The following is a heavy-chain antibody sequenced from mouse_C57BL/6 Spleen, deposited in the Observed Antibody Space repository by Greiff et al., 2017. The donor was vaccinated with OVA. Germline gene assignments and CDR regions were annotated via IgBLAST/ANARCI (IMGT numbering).Heavy chain of an antibody. CDR3: ARGGYGNLPDYFDY. J-gene: IGHJ2*01. CDR1: GYTFTSYW. V-gene: IGHV1-69*01. D-gene: IGHD2-1*01. CDR2: IDPSDSYT. Sequence: QVQLQQPGAELVMPGASVKLSCKASGYTFTSYWMHWVKQRPGQGLEWIGEIDPSDSYTNYNQKFKGKSTLTVDKSSSTAYMQLSSLTSEDSAVYYCARGGYGNLPDYFDYWGQGTTLTVSS.